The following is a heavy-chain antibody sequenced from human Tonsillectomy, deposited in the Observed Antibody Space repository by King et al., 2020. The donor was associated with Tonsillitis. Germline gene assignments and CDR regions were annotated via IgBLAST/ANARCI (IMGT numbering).Heavy chain of an antibody. J-gene: IGHJ3*02. CDR2: IYYSGST. D-gene: IGHD2-21*02. CDR1: GGSISSGDYY. V-gene: IGHV4-30-4*01. Sequence: VQLQESGPGLVKPSQTLSLTCTVSGGSISSGDYYWSWIRQPPGKGLEWIGYIYYSGSTYYNPSLKSRVTISVDTSKNQFSLKLSSVTAADTAVYYCARDGAPCGGDCSDASDIWGQGTMVTVSS. CDR3: ARDGAPCGGDCSDASDI.